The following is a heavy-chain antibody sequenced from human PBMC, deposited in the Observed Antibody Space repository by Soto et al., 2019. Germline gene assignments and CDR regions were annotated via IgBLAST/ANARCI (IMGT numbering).Heavy chain of an antibody. CDR1: GFTFDDYA. D-gene: IGHD2-2*01. V-gene: IGHV3-9*01. CDR2: ISWNSGSI. J-gene: IGHJ6*03. CDR3: AKDTSYCSSTSCYGGYYMDV. Sequence: GGSLRLSCAASGFTFDDYAMHWVRQAPGKGLEWVSGISWNSGSIGYADSVKGRFTISRDNAKNSLYLQMNSLRAEDTALYYCAKDTSYCSSTSCYGGYYMDVWGKGTTVTVSS.